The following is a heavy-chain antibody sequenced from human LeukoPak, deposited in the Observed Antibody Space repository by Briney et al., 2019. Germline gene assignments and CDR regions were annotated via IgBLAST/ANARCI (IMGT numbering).Heavy chain of an antibody. V-gene: IGHV3-30*02. CDR2: IQYDGNTI. J-gene: IGHJ4*02. CDR1: GFTYSHNG. CDR3: GKDQARRDIEGGYYYGSGSYYFDY. Sequence: GGSLRLSCVASGFTYSHNGMHWVRQAPGKGLEWVAFIQYDGNTIFYADSVKGRFTISRDNSKNTLYLQMNSLRTDDTAVYYCGKDQARRDIEGGYYYGSGSYYFDYWGQGTLVTVSS. D-gene: IGHD3-10*01.